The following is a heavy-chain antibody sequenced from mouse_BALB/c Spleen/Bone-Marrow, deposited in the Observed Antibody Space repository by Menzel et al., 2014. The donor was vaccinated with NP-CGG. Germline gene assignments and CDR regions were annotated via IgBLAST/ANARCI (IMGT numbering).Heavy chain of an antibody. V-gene: IGHV1-18*01. Sequence: VQLQQPGPELVKPGASMKISCKASGYSFTGYTMNWVKQSHGKNLEWIGLINPYNGGTTYNQYFKGKVTLTVDRSSSTAYMELLSLTSEDSAVYYCASYYGSTWYFDVWGAGTTVTVSS. CDR1: GYSFTGYT. CDR3: ASYYGSTWYFDV. D-gene: IGHD1-1*01. J-gene: IGHJ1*01. CDR2: INPYNGGT.